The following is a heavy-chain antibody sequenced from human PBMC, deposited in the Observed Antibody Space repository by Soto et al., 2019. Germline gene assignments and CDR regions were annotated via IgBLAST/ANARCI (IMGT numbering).Heavy chain of an antibody. CDR1: GVSISSYY. D-gene: IGHD3-10*01. J-gene: IGHJ4*02. CDR2: IYFRGST. CDR3: ASHMVRGVPFGY. V-gene: IGHV4-59*08. Sequence: SETLSLTCTVSGVSISSYYWSWIRQPPGKGLEWIGYIYFRGSTNYNPSLKSRVTISVDTSKNQFSLKLSSVTAADTAVYYCASHMVRGVPFGYWGQGTLVTVSS.